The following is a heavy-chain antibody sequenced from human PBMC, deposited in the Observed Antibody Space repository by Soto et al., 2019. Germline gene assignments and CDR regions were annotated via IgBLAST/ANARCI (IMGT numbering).Heavy chain of an antibody. CDR3: ARGGVEPFDY. CDR2: ISDYGRV. Sequence: GGSLRLSCAASGFTFRNYWRHWVRQAPGKGLVWVSRISDYGRVNYADPVEGRFTISRDDAKSELYLQMSSLRLEDTAVYYCARGGVEPFDYWGQGALVTVYS. J-gene: IGHJ4*02. CDR1: GFTFRNYW. V-gene: IGHV3-74*01. D-gene: IGHD3-3*01.